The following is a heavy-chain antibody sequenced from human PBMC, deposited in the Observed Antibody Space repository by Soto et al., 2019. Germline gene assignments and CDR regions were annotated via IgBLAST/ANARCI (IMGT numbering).Heavy chain of an antibody. Sequence: ASVKVCCKASGYTFTENQSHWLRRAPGQRVQWLGRIDPKSGDTTFAPTFQGRVTMTRDTSTNTAYLELTRLTSDDTAIYSCARRHLLDYIRWCFDPWGLGTLVTVSS. D-gene: IGHD2-21*01. J-gene: IGHJ5*02. CDR2: IDPKSGDT. CDR1: GYTFTENQ. CDR3: ARRHLLDYIRWCFDP. V-gene: IGHV1-2*02.